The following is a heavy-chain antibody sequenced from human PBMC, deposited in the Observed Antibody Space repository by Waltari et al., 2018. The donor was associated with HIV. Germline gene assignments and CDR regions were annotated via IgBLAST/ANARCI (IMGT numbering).Heavy chain of an antibody. CDR2: LYHSGST. Sequence: QLRLQESGPGLAKPSETLSLTCPVSGGSVPNYYWSWIRQPPGKGLEWIGYLYHSGSTNYNPSLKSRVTTSVDTSKNRFSLNLTSVTAADTAVYYCARHSGSMGGAFDVWGQGTMVTVSS. D-gene: IGHD3-10*01. CDR1: GGSVPNYY. CDR3: ARHSGSMGGAFDV. V-gene: IGHV4-59*08. J-gene: IGHJ3*01.